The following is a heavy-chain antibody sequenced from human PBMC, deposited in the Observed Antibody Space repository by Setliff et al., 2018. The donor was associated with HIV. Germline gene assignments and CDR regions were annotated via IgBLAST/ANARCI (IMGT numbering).Heavy chain of an antibody. CDR1: GGSFNDYS. V-gene: IGHV4-34*01. D-gene: IGHD2-21*01. J-gene: IGHJ4*02. CDR3: ARSGYCVGTDCYRGPLDY. CDR2: TSHNGES. Sequence: SETLSLTCAVYGGSFNDYSWTWIRQAPGKGLEWIGETSHNGESSYNTSLTSRATISVDTSKRQFSLKLTSVTAADTAVYYCARSGYCVGTDCYRGPLDYWGQGVLVTVSS.